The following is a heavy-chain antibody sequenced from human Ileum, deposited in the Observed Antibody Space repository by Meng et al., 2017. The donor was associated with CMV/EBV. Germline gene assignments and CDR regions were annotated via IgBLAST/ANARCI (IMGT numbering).Heavy chain of an antibody. CDR2: IYYSGST. D-gene: IGHD2-2*02. CDR3: ARGRGEYCSSTSCYTYYFDY. CDR1: ISSYY. V-gene: IGHV4-59*01. J-gene: IGHJ4*02. Sequence: ISSYYWSWIRQPPGKGLEWIGYIYYSGSTNYNPSLKSRVTISVDTSKNQFSLKLSSVTAADTAVYYCARGRGEYCSSTSCYTYYFDYWGQGTLVTVSS.